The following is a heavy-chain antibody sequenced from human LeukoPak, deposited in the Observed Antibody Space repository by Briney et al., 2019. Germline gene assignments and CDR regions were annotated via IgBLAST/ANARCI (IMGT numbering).Heavy chain of an antibody. J-gene: IGHJ6*02. V-gene: IGHV3-30*18. D-gene: IGHD3-9*01. CDR2: ISYDGSNK. CDR1: GFTFSTYG. CDR3: AKDALRYFDWLLYYYYYGMDV. Sequence: LAGGSLRLSCAASGFTFSTYGMHWVRQAPGKGLEWVAVISYDGSNKYYADSVKGRFTISRDNSKNTLYLQMNSLRAGDTAVYYCAKDALRYFDWLLYYYYYGMDVWGQGTTVTVSS.